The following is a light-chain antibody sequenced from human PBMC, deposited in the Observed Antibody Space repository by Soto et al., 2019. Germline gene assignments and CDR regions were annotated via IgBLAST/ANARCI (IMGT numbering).Light chain of an antibody. CDR2: AAS. V-gene: IGKV3-15*01. J-gene: IGKJ1*01. CDR3: QQYDGSPHT. Sequence: EIVLTQSPATLSASAGERATLFCRASQGMSNYLAWYQQKPGKVPRLLIYAASRMATVIPARFSGSGSGTDFTLTISSLEPEDFAAYYCQQYDGSPHTFGQGTNVEIK. CDR1: QGMSNY.